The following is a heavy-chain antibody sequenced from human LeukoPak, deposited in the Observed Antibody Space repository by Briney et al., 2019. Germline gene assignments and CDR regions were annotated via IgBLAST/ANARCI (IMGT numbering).Heavy chain of an antibody. CDR3: ARSPSPNYYDSSGYYSHYYYYYMDV. V-gene: IGHV1-18*01. CDR2: ISAYNGNT. J-gene: IGHJ6*03. Sequence: ASVKVSCKASGYTFTSYGISWVRQAPGQGLEGMGWISAYNGNTNYAQKLQGRVTMTTDTSTSTAYMELRSLRSDDTAVYYCARSPSPNYYDSSGYYSHYYYYYMDVWGKGTTVTVSS. D-gene: IGHD3-22*01. CDR1: GYTFTSYG.